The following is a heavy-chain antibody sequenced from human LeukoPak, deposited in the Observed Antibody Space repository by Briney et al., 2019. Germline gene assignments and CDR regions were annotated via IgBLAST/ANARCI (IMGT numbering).Heavy chain of an antibody. CDR3: ARDRMADIVVVVAATMFDY. D-gene: IGHD2-15*01. J-gene: IGHJ4*02. V-gene: IGHV3-21*01. Sequence: GGSLRLSCAASGFTFSSYDMNWVRQAPGKGLEWVSSISSSSSYIYYADSVKGRFTISRDNAKNSLYLQMNSLRAEDTAVYYCARDRMADIVVVVAATMFDYWGQGTLVTVSS. CDR2: ISSSSSYI. CDR1: GFTFSSYD.